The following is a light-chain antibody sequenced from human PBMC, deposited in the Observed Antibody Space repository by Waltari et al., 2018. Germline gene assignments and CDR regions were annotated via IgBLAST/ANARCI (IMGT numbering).Light chain of an antibody. CDR2: GAS. CDR3: QQYGSSPGLT. V-gene: IGKV3-20*01. CDR1: QSVSSSY. Sequence: EIVLTQSPGTLSLSPVERATLSCRASQSVSSSYLAWYQQKPGPAPRLLISGASSRATGIPDRFSGSGSGTDFTLTISRLEPEDFAVYYCQQYGSSPGLTFGGGTKVEIK. J-gene: IGKJ4*01.